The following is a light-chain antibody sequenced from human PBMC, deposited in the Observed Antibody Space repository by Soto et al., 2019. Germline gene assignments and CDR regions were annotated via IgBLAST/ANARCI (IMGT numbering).Light chain of an antibody. CDR2: GNS. V-gene: IGLV1-40*01. J-gene: IGLJ1*01. CDR1: SSNIGAGYD. Sequence: QSVLTQPPSVSGAPGQRVTISCTGSSSNIGAGYDVHWYQQLPGTAPKLLIYGNSNRPSGVPDRFSGSKSGTSASLAITGLQAEDEADYYCPSYDSSVSRHYVFGNGTKVTV. CDR3: PSYDSSVSRHYV.